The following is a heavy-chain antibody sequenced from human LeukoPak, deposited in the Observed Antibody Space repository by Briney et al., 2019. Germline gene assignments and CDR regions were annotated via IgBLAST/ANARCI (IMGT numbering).Heavy chain of an antibody. CDR2: IYYSGST. Sequence: SETLSLTCTVSGGSISSYYWSWIRQPPGKGLEWIGYIYYSGSTNYSPSLKSRVTISVDTSKNQFSLKLSSVTAADTAVYYCAGNSGYDEGPYYFDYWGQGTLVTVSS. CDR3: AGNSGYDEGPYYFDY. D-gene: IGHD5-12*01. V-gene: IGHV4-59*08. CDR1: GGSISSYY. J-gene: IGHJ4*02.